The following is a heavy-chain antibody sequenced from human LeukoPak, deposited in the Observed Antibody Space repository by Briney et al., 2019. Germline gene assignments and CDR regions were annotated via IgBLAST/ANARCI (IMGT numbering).Heavy chain of an antibody. CDR3: AREGSVAGLWFGELSGAFDI. CDR1: GFTFSSYA. J-gene: IGHJ3*02. D-gene: IGHD3-10*01. Sequence: GGSLRLSCAASGFTFSSYAMHWVRQAPGKGLEWVAVISYDGSNKYYADSVKGRFTISRDNSKNTLYLQMNSLRAEDTAVYYCAREGSVAGLWFGELSGAFDIWGQGTMVTVSS. CDR2: ISYDGSNK. V-gene: IGHV3-30-3*01.